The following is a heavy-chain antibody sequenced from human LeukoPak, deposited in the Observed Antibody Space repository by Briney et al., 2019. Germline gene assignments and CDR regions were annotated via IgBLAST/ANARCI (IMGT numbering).Heavy chain of an antibody. CDR3: ARDTATMGYYYGMDV. Sequence: SETLSLTCTVSGGSISSGSYYWSWIRQPAGKGLEWIGRIYTSGSTNYNPSLKSRVTISVDTSKNQFSLKLCSVTAADTAVYYCARDTATMGYYYGMDVWGQGTTVTVSS. J-gene: IGHJ6*02. D-gene: IGHD2-15*01. CDR1: GGSISSGSYY. V-gene: IGHV4-61*02. CDR2: IYTSGST.